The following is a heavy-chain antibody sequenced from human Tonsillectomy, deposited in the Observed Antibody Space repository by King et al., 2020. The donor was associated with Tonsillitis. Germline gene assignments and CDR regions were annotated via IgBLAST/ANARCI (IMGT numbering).Heavy chain of an antibody. CDR3: ARDIGFRYCSGGTCLSPPYFNY. J-gene: IGHJ4*02. V-gene: IGHV3-9*01. Sequence: DVQLVESGGGLVQPGRSLRLSCAASGFTFDDYAMHWVRQAPGKGLEWVSGINWNSGSIAYADSVKGRFTISRDNAKNSLYLRMNSLRAEDTALYYCARDIGFRYCSGGTCLSPPYFNYWGRGTLVTVSS. CDR2: INWNSGSI. CDR1: GFTFDDYA. D-gene: IGHD2-15*01.